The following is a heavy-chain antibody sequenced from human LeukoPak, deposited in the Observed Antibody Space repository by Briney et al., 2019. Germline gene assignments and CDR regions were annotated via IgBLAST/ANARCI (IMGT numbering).Heavy chain of an antibody. CDR1: GYSFTNYL. Sequence: GGALKISRRGSGYSFTNYLIGWVGPMPGEGLGWMGIIHAADSNTKYSPSFQGQVTISADKSINTAYLQWSGLKASDTAMYYCAGARNGDYRWDYWGQGTLVTVSS. J-gene: IGHJ4*02. CDR3: AGARNGDYRWDY. V-gene: IGHV5-51*01. CDR2: IHAADSNT. D-gene: IGHD4-17*01.